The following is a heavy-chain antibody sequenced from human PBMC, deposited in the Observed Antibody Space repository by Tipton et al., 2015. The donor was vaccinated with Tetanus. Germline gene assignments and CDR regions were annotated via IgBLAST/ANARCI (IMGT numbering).Heavy chain of an antibody. CDR1: GGSLSSGTFY. J-gene: IGHJ5*02. Sequence: TLSLTCSPSGGSLSSGTFYWDWIRQRPGKGLEWIGNIYYNGNSLENPSLKGRVTLSLDKSKNQFSLKLRSVTAADTAIYYCARSADNWFDPWGQGILVTVSS. CDR3: ARSADNWFDP. V-gene: IGHV4-39*01. CDR2: IYYNGNS.